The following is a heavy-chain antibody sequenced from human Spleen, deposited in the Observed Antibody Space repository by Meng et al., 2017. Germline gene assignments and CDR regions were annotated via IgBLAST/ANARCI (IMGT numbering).Heavy chain of an antibody. J-gene: IGHJ4*02. V-gene: IGHV3-23*01. CDR2: ISGGGRNT. CDR3: VRKDHITTQNSDY. Sequence: GESLKISCTASGFSFSSYSFSWVRQAPGKGLEWVSGISGGGRNTYYADSVKGRFTISRDNSKDTMYLQMNSLRAEDAAVYYCVRKDHITTQNSDYWGRGTLVTVSS. D-gene: IGHD3-3*01. CDR1: GFSFSSYS.